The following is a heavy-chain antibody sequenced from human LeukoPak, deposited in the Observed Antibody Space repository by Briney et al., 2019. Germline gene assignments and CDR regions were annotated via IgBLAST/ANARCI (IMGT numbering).Heavy chain of an antibody. V-gene: IGHV1-46*01. CDR3: ARNLGYGSGSYPLY. J-gene: IGHJ4*02. CDR1: GYTFTNYY. Sequence: ASVKVSCKASGYTFTNYYMHWGRQAPGQGLEWMGIINPSGGSISYEQNFQGRVTMTRDTSTTTVYMELSSLGSEDTAVYYCARNLGYGSGSYPLYWGQGTLVTVSS. D-gene: IGHD3-10*01. CDR2: INPSGGSI.